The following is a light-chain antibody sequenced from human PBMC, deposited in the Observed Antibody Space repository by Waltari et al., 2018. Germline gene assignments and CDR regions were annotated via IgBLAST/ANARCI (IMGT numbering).Light chain of an antibody. Sequence: SYELTQALSVSVALGQTARITCGGNDIGSKSVHWYQQKPGQAPLVVIYTNTIRPSGIPGRFSGSNSGNTAALTISRAQAGDEADYYCQVWDGSTAVFGTGTKVTVL. CDR1: DIGSKS. V-gene: IGLV3-9*01. CDR2: TNT. J-gene: IGLJ1*01. CDR3: QVWDGSTAV.